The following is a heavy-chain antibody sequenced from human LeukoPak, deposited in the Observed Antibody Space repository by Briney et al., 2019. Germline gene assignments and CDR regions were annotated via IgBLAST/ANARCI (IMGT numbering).Heavy chain of an antibody. CDR2: IRYDGSNK. V-gene: IGHV3-30*02. J-gene: IGHJ4*02. CDR3: ARDYYDSSGPTFLFDY. Sequence: GGSLRLSCAASGFTFSSYGMHWVRQAPGKGLEWVAFIRYDGSNKYYADSVKGRFTISRDNSKNTLYLQMNSLRAEDTAVYYCARDYYDSSGPTFLFDYWGQGTLVTVYS. D-gene: IGHD3-22*01. CDR1: GFTFSSYG.